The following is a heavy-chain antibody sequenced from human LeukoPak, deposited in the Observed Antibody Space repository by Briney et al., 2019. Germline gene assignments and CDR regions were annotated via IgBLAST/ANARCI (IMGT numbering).Heavy chain of an antibody. CDR2: ISYDGSNK. V-gene: IGHV3-30-3*01. D-gene: IGHD4-17*01. CDR1: GFTFSGYP. J-gene: IGHJ6*02. Sequence: GGSLRLSCAASGFTFSGYPIHWVRQAPGKGLEWVAVISYDGSNKYYADSVKGRFTISRDNSKNTLYLQMNSLRAEDTAVYYCARDRDYGDYVYYGMDVWGQGTTVTVSS. CDR3: ARDRDYGDYVYYGMDV.